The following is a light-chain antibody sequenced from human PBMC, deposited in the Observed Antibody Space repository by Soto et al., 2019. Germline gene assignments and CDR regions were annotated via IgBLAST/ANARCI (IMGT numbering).Light chain of an antibody. CDR1: TLGNTY. V-gene: IGLV3-1*01. J-gene: IGLJ2*01. CDR2: QDG. Sequence: SYELTQPPSVSVSPGQTASITCSGDTLGNTYTCWYQQKPGQSPVLVIYQDGKRPSGIPERFSGPSSGNTATLTISGTQAMDEADYYCQAWHSTTPVVFGGGTKVTVL. CDR3: QAWHSTTPVV.